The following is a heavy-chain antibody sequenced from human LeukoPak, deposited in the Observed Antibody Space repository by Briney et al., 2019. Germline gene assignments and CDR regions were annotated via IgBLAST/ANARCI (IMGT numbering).Heavy chain of an antibody. V-gene: IGHV3-11*01. D-gene: IGHD3-16*01. Sequence: GGSLRLSCAASGFTSSDYYMRWIRQAPGKGLEWVSYISSSGSTIYYADSVKGRFTISRDNAKNSLYQQMNSLRAEDTAVYYCARSTYVDYFDYWGQGTLVTVSS. CDR2: ISSSGSTI. J-gene: IGHJ4*02. CDR3: ARSTYVDYFDY. CDR1: GFTSSDYY.